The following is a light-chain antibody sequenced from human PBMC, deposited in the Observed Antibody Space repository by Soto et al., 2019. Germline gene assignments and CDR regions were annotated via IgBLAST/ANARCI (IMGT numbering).Light chain of an antibody. CDR2: DVS. CDR3: SSYTSTNACV. J-gene: IGLJ1*01. Sequence: QSVLTQPASVSGSPGQSITISCTGTSSDVGAYNYVSWYQQHPGEAPKLLIYDVSNRPSGVSNRFSGSKSGNTASLTISGLQAEDEADYYCSSYTSTNACVFATGTKVTVL. CDR1: SSDVGAYNY. V-gene: IGLV2-14*03.